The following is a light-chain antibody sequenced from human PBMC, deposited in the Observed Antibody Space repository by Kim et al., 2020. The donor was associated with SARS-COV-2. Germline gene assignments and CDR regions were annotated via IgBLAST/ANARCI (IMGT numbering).Light chain of an antibody. Sequence: GQSITISCTGTSSDVGGYNYVSWYQQHPGKAPKLTIYDVSKRPSGVSNRFSGSKSGNTASLTISGLQAEDEADYYCSSHTSSSTEVFGGGTQLTVL. CDR2: DVS. J-gene: IGLJ2*01. CDR3: SSHTSSSTEV. V-gene: IGLV2-14*04. CDR1: SSDVGGYNY.